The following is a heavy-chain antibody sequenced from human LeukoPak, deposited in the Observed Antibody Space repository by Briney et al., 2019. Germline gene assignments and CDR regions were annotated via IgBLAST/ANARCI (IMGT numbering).Heavy chain of an antibody. D-gene: IGHD6-19*01. Sequence: GGSLRLSCAASGFTFSSYYMTWIRQAPGKGLQWISFISDSGNTIYYADSVEGRFTISRDNAKNSLYLQMHSLRAEDTAMYYCARSTLPGRSGRTEFFQHWGQGTLVTVSS. CDR2: ISDSGNTI. V-gene: IGHV3-11*01. CDR1: GFTFSSYY. CDR3: ARSTLPGRSGRTEFFQH. J-gene: IGHJ1*01.